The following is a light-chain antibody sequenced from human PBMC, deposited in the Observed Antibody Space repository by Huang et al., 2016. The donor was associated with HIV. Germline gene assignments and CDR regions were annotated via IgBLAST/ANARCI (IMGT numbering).Light chain of an antibody. J-gene: IGKJ4*01. CDR1: EGIKKD. CDR3: LQDYSYPLT. V-gene: IGKV1-6*01. CDR2: NTS. Sequence: AIQMTQSPSSLSASVGDRVTITCRASEGIKKDLGWYQQKPWKAPKLLIYNTSKLQGGVPSRFSGGGSDTDFTLTISSLQPEDFATYYCLQDYSYPLTFGGGTKVEFK.